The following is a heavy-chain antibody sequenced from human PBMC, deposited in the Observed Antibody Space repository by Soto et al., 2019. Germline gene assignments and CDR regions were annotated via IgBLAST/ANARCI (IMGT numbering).Heavy chain of an antibody. CDR3: AHRGDGAYEGVFDY. J-gene: IGHJ4*02. Sequence: QITLRESGPTLVKPTQPLTLTCTFSGFSLSSNGMGVGWIRQPPGQALEWLALIYWDEDRQYSPSLQSRPTITKDTSKNQVVLTMTNMEPVDTATYYCAHRGDGAYEGVFDYWGQGTLVTVSS. CDR2: IYWDEDR. V-gene: IGHV2-5*02. CDR1: GFSLSSNGMG. D-gene: IGHD4-17*01.